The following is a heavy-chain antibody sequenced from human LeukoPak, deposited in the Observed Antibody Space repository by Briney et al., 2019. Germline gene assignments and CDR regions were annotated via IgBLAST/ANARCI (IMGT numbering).Heavy chain of an antibody. V-gene: IGHV1-2*06. CDR3: ARDTSGYGMDV. D-gene: IGHD2-2*01. CDR1: GYTFTGYY. CDR2: VNPKSDGT. J-gene: IGHJ6*02. Sequence: EASVKVSCKASGYTFTGYYMNWVRQAPGQGLEWMGRVNPKSDGTNFAQKFRSRVTMTRDTSINTAYMELSGLRSDDSAIYYCARDTSGYGMDVWGQGTTVTVSS.